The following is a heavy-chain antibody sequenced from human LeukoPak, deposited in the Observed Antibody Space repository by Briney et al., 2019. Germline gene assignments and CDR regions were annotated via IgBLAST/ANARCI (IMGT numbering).Heavy chain of an antibody. CDR1: GGTFSSYA. Sequence: SVKVSCKASGGTFSSYAISWVRQAPGQGLEWMGRIIPILGIANYAQKFQGRVTITADKSTSTAYMELSSLRSEDTAVYYCARDPYGVDGDYVIYWGQGALVTVSS. V-gene: IGHV1-69*04. J-gene: IGHJ4*02. CDR3: ARDPYGVDGDYVIY. CDR2: IIPILGIA. D-gene: IGHD4-17*01.